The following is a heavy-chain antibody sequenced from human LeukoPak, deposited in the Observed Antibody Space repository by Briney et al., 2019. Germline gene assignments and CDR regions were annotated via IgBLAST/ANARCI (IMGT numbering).Heavy chain of an antibody. Sequence: ASVKVSCKASGYTLTTYGLSWVRQAPGQGLEWMGWISAYSGNTNYAQKFQGRVTMTTDTSTSTAYMELWSLTSDDTALYYCARDPHSSGWYWFDTWGQGTLVTVSS. J-gene: IGHJ5*02. CDR2: ISAYSGNT. CDR3: ARDPHSSGWYWFDT. CDR1: GYTLTTYG. D-gene: IGHD6-19*01. V-gene: IGHV1-18*01.